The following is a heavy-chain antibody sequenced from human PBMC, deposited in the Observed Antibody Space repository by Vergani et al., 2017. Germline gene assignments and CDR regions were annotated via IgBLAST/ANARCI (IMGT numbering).Heavy chain of an antibody. D-gene: IGHD2-15*01. J-gene: IGHJ3*02. CDR3: AGDMVVVVAAEAAFDI. V-gene: IGHV7-4-1*02. CDR1: GYTFTRYA. CDR2: FNTITVNP. Sequence: VQLVQPGAEVKKPGYPVKVPCKASGYTFTRYAMTWVGQAPGQGLEWMGWFNTITVNPTYAQGFTGRFYFSLDTSVSTAYLQISSLKAEDTAVYYCAGDMVVVVAAEAAFDIWGQGTMVTVSS.